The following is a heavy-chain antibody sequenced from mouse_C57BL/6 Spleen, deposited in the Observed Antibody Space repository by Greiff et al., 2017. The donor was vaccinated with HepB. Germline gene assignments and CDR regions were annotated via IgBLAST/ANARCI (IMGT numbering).Heavy chain of an antibody. CDR1: GFTFSSYG. Sequence: EVHLVESGGDLVKPGGSLKLSCAASGFTFSSYGMSWVRQTPDKRLEWVATISSGGSYTYYPDSVKGRFTISRDNAKNTLYLQMSSLKSEDTAMYYCARRFITTVYYFDYWGQGTTLTVSS. CDR3: ARRFITTVYYFDY. J-gene: IGHJ2*01. V-gene: IGHV5-6*01. CDR2: ISSGGSYT. D-gene: IGHD1-1*01.